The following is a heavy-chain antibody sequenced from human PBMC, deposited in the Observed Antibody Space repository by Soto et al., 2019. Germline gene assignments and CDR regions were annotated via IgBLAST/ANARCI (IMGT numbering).Heavy chain of an antibody. D-gene: IGHD3-22*01. CDR2: ITWNSGHI. CDR1: GFNFDDSA. V-gene: IGHV3-9*01. Sequence: GGSLRLSCVASGFNFDDSAMSWVGQVPGKGLEWVSGITWNSGHILYADSVKGRFTISRDNAKKSLYLELNSLRPEDTALYYCAKGRSSMIVVVMDYWGQGTPVTVSS. J-gene: IGHJ4*02. CDR3: AKGRSSMIVVVMDY.